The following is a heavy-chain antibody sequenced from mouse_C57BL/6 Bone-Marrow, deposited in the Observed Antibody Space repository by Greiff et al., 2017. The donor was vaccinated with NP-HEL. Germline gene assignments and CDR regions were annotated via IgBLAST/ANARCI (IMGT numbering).Heavy chain of an antibody. CDR3: ARGGGNGAMDY. Sequence: QVQLQQPGAELVKPGASVKLSCKASGYTFTSYWMHWVKQRPGQGLEWIGMIHPNSGSTNYNEKFKSKATLTVDKSSSTAYMQRSSLTSEDSAVYYCARGGGNGAMDYWGQGTSVTVSS. J-gene: IGHJ4*01. D-gene: IGHD2-1*01. CDR2: IHPNSGST. V-gene: IGHV1-64*01. CDR1: GYTFTSYW.